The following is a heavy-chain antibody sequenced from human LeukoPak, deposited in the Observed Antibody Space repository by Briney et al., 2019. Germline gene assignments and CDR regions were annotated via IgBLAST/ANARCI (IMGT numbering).Heavy chain of an antibody. CDR3: ARARYGGNSPRDAFDI. CDR2: IYHSGST. V-gene: IGHV4-38-2*02. Sequence: SDTLSLTCTVSGYSISSGYYWGWIRQSPGEGLEWIGYIYHSGSTHYNPALKSRVTISVDTSKNQLSLKESSVTAADTAVYYCARARYGGNSPRDAFDIWGKGTMVTVS. D-gene: IGHD4-23*01. J-gene: IGHJ3*02. CDR1: GYSISSGYY.